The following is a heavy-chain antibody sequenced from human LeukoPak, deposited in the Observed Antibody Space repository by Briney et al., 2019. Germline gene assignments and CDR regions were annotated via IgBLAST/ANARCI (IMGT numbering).Heavy chain of an antibody. V-gene: IGHV4-39*07. Sequence: SETLSLTCTVSGGSIRSSGYYWGWIRQPPGKGLEWIGSIYYSGSTYYNPSLKSRVTISVDTSKNQFSLKLSSVTAADTAVYYCAKDGPDRSSGWSPQGYYFDYWGQGTLVTVSS. D-gene: IGHD6-19*01. CDR3: AKDGPDRSSGWSPQGYYFDY. J-gene: IGHJ4*02. CDR1: GGSIRSSGYY. CDR2: IYYSGST.